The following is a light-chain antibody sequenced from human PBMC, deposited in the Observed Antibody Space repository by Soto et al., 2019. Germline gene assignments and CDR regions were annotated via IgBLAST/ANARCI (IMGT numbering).Light chain of an antibody. CDR2: GAS. J-gene: IGKJ1*01. Sequence: EIVMTQSPATLSVSPGERATLSCRASQSVSSSLAWYQQKPGQASRLHNYGASTRAPGIPGRFSGSGSGTEFTLTISSLQSEDFAVYYCQQYNNWPPWTFGQGTKVEIK. V-gene: IGKV3-15*01. CDR1: QSVSSS. CDR3: QQYNNWPPWT.